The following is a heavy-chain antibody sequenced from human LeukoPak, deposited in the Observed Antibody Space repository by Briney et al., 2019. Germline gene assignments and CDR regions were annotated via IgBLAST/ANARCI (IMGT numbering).Heavy chain of an antibody. CDR3: AREGATTAFDY. D-gene: IGHD1-26*01. V-gene: IGHV3-53*01. J-gene: IGHJ4*02. Sequence: PGPSLRLSCAVSGFTVSNTYMNWVRQAPGKGLGWVSIIYGGGRTYYADSAKGRFTISRDIFQNTVYLQMNSLRAEDTAVYYCAREGATTAFDYWGQGTLVTVSS. CDR1: GFTVSNTY. CDR2: IYGGGRT.